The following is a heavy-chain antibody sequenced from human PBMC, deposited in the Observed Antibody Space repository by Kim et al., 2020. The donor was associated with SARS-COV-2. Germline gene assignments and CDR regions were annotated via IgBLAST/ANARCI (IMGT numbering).Heavy chain of an antibody. Sequence: YYTDSVQDRFPISRDNSKNTLDLKMNSLRAEDTAVYYCARVGITMPGNDYWGQGTLVTVSS. V-gene: IGHV3-66*01. D-gene: IGHD6-19*01. J-gene: IGHJ4*02. CDR3: ARVGITMPGNDY.